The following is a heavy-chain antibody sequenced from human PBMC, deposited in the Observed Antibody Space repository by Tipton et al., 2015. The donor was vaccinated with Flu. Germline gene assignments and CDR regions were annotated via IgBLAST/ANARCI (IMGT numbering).Heavy chain of an antibody. V-gene: IGHV3-11*01. Sequence: GSLRLSCAASGFTFSDYYMSWIRQLPGKGLEWVSHISSSGSTINYADSVKGRFTISRDNAKNSLYLQMNSLRAEDTAVYYCARDYSPSITVLGEITDYFGMAVWGQGTTVTVSS. J-gene: IGHJ6*02. D-gene: IGHD3-3*01. CDR1: GFTFSDYY. CDR3: ARDYSPSITVLGEITDYFGMAV. CDR2: ISSSGSTI.